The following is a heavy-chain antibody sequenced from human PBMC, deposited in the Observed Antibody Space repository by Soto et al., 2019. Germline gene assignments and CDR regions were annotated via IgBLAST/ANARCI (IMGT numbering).Heavy chain of an antibody. J-gene: IGHJ6*02. CDR2: IYYRGST. CDR1: GVSISISGYY. D-gene: IGHD2-2*01. V-gene: IGHV4-39*01. Sequence: SETLSLTCTVSGVSISISGYYWGWIRQHPGKGLERIGSIYYRGSTYYNPSLKSRVTISVDTSRNQFSLKLSSVTAADTAVYFFAGQSAPDAIMNSFYYYGMDVGGQGTTVT. CDR3: AGQSAPDAIMNSFYYYGMDV.